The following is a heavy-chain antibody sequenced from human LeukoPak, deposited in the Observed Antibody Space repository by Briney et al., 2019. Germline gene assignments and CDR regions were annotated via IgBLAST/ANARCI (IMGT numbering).Heavy chain of an antibody. CDR2: INPSGGST. V-gene: IGHV1-46*01. J-gene: IGHJ4*02. Sequence: ASVKVSCKASGYTFTSYYMHWVRQAPGQGLEWMGIINPSGGSTSYAQKFQGRVTMTRDMSTSTVYMELSSLRSEDTAVYYCARYGGRMSSPGCYFDYWGQGTLVTVSS. CDR3: ARYGGRMSSPGCYFDY. CDR1: GYTFTSYY. D-gene: IGHD3-16*01.